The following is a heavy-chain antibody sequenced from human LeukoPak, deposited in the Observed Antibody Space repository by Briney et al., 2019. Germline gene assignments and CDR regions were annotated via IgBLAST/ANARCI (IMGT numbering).Heavy chain of an antibody. CDR1: GYTFINNW. CDR3: ARDNSVGDIAWWFDP. J-gene: IGHJ5*02. CDR2: INPTGTGT. Sequence: ASVTVSCKASGYTFINNWMHWVRQAPGQGLEWIGLINPTGTGTPYAQKFQGRVTMTRDMSTSTDYMELSSLRSEDTAVYYCARDNSVGDIAWWFDPWGQGTLVTVSS. V-gene: IGHV1-46*01. D-gene: IGHD3-10*01.